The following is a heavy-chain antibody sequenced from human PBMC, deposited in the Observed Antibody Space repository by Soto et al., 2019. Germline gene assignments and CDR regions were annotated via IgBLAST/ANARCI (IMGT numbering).Heavy chain of an antibody. CDR2: IYYSGST. CDR1: GGSISSYY. V-gene: IGHV4-59*01. Sequence: SETLSFTCTVSGGSISSYYWSWIRQPPGKGLEWIGYIYYSGSTNYNPSLKSRVTISVDTSKNQFSLKLSSVTAADTAVYYCARDSKRGYSGYDKLDYWGQGTLVTVSS. D-gene: IGHD5-12*01. J-gene: IGHJ4*02. CDR3: ARDSKRGYSGYDKLDY.